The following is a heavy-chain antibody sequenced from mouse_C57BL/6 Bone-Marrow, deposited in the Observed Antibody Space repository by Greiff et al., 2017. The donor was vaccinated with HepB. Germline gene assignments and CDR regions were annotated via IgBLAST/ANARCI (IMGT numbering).Heavy chain of an antibody. CDR2: ISYDGSN. Sequence: DVQLQESGPGLVKPSQSLSLTCSVTGYSITSGYYWNWIRQFPGNKLEWMGYISYDGSNNYNPSLKNRISITRDTSKNQFFLKLNSVTTEDTATYYCARPYDGYWAWFAYWGQGTLVTVSA. J-gene: IGHJ3*01. D-gene: IGHD2-3*01. CDR1: GYSITSGYY. V-gene: IGHV3-6*01. CDR3: ARPYDGYWAWFAY.